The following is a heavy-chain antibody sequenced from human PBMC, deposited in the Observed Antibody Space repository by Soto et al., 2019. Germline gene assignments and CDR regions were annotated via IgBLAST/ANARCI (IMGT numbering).Heavy chain of an antibody. CDR2: RYNTGST. V-gene: IGHV4-59*01. J-gene: IGHJ6*02. D-gene: IGHD2-21*02. CDR1: GGSISRYY. CDR3: ARDLWGYCGTDCYPLDV. Sequence: SETLSLTCTVSGGSISRYYWSWIRQPPGKGLEWIGYRYNTGSTVYNPSLKSRVTISVDTSKNQFSLKLNSVTAADTAVYYCARDLWGYCGTDCYPLDVWGQGTTVTVS.